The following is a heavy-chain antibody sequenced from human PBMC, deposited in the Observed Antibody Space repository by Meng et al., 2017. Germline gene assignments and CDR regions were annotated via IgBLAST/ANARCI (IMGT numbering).Heavy chain of an antibody. CDR1: GFTFSSYA. CDR2: ISYDGSNK. J-gene: IGHJ4*02. CDR3: AHFDY. Sequence: VQLVGSGGGWVPPGRALRLSCAASGFTFSSYAMHWVRQAPGKGLEWVAVISYDGSNKYYADSVKGRFTISRDNSKNTLYLQMNSLRAEDTAVYYCAHFDYWGQGTLVTVSS. V-gene: IGHV3-30*01.